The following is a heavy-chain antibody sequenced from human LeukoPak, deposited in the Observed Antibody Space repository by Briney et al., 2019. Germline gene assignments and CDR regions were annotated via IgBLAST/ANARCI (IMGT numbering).Heavy chain of an antibody. V-gene: IGHV3-74*01. J-gene: IGHJ4*02. CDR1: GSYW. CDR2: INSDGSWT. D-gene: IGHD6-19*01. Sequence: GGSLRLSCAASGSYWMHWVRQAPGKGLVWVSHINSDGSWTSYADSVKGRFTISRDSAKNSLYLQMNSLRAEDTAVYYCARERYSSGWYGSRGYYFDYWGQGTLVTVSS. CDR3: ARERYSSGWYGSRGYYFDY.